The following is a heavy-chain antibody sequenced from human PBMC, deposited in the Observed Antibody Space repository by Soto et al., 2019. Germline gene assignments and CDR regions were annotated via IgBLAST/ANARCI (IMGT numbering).Heavy chain of an antibody. D-gene: IGHD5-12*01. CDR3: VRDILVATTNYYFDY. CDR1: GGTFSSYT. J-gene: IGHJ4*02. V-gene: IGHV1-69*04. Sequence: SVKVSCKASGGTFSSYTISWVRQAPGQGLEWMGRIIPILGIANYAQKFQGRVTITADKSTSTAYMELSSLRSEDTAVYYCVRDILVATTNYYFDYWGQGTLVTVSS. CDR2: IIPILGIA.